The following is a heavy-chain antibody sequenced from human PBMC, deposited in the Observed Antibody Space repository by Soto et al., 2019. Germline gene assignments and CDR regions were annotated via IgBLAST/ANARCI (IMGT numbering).Heavy chain of an antibody. J-gene: IGHJ4*02. Sequence: SETLSLTCAVYGGSFSGYYWSWIRQPPGKALEWIGEINHSGSTNYNPSLKSRVTISVDTSKNQFPLKLSSVTAADTAVYYCARDTAYCSSTSCSSDYWGQGTLVTVSS. CDR3: ARDTAYCSSTSCSSDY. CDR1: GGSFSGYY. CDR2: INHSGST. D-gene: IGHD2-2*01. V-gene: IGHV4-34*01.